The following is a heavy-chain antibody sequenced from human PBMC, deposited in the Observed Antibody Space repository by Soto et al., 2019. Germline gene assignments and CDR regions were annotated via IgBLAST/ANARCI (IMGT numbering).Heavy chain of an antibody. CDR1: GYTFTSYY. V-gene: IGHV1-46*01. J-gene: IGHJ6*02. CDR3: ARDERGSSPYCYGMDV. D-gene: IGHD3-10*01. CDR2: INPSGGST. Sequence: ASVKFSCKASGYTFTSYYMHWVRQAPGQGREWMGIINPSGGSTSYEQKFQGRVTMTRDKSTSTVYMELSSRRSEDTAVYYCARDERGSSPYCYGMDVWGQGTTVTVSS.